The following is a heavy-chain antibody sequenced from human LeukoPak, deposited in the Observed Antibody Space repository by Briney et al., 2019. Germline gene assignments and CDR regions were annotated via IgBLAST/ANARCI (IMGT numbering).Heavy chain of an antibody. CDR2: IYSGGST. CDR1: GFTVSSNY. Sequence: GGSLRLSCAASGFTVSSNYMTWVRQAPGKGLEWISIIYSGGSTSYAGSVKGRFTISRDKSKNTLYLQMNSLRAEDTAVYYCARDVVGATYFDWGQGTLVTVSS. D-gene: IGHD1-26*01. CDR3: ARDVVGATYFD. V-gene: IGHV3-53*01. J-gene: IGHJ4*02.